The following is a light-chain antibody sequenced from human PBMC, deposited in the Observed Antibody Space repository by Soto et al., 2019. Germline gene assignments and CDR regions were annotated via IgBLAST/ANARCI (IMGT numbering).Light chain of an antibody. CDR2: SNN. Sequence: QSVLTQPPSPSGTPGQRVTISCSGSSSNIGSNTVNWYQQLPGTAPKLLIYSNNQRPSGVPDRFSGSKSGTSASLAISGLQSEDEADYYCAAWDDSLSADVFGTGNKVTVL. CDR3: AAWDDSLSADV. J-gene: IGLJ1*01. V-gene: IGLV1-44*01. CDR1: SSNIGSNT.